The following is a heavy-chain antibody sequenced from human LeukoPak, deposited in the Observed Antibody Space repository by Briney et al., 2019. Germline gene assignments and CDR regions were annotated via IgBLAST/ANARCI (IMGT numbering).Heavy chain of an antibody. D-gene: IGHD3-3*01. CDR3: AKGRIWSGHYFDY. CDR1: AFTFSSYA. Sequence: GGSLRLSCAASAFTFSSYAMSWVRQAPGKGLEWVSAISGSGGSTYYADSVKGRFIISRDNSKNTLYLQMNSLRAEDTAVYYCAKGRIWSGHYFDYWGQGALVTVSS. CDR2: ISGSGGST. V-gene: IGHV3-23*01. J-gene: IGHJ4*02.